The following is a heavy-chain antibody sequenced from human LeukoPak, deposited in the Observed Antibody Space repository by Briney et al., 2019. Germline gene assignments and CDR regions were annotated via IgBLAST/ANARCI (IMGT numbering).Heavy chain of an antibody. Sequence: GGSLRLSCAASGFTFSSYSMNWVRQAPGKGLEWVSYISSSSSTIYYADSVKGRFTISRDNAKNSLYLQTNSLRAEDTAVYYCARTAIVYYFDYWGQGTLVTVSS. CDR2: ISSSSSTI. CDR1: GFTFSSYS. J-gene: IGHJ4*02. V-gene: IGHV3-48*04. CDR3: ARTAIVYYFDY. D-gene: IGHD3-22*01.